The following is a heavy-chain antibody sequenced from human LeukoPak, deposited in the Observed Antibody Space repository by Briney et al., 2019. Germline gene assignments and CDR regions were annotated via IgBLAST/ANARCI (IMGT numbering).Heavy chain of an antibody. CDR1: GGSISSSNW. CDR2: IYHSGST. D-gene: IGHD5-18*01. V-gene: IGHV4-4*02. Sequence: SGTLSLTCAVSGGSISSSNWWSWVRQPPGKGLEWIGEIYHSGSTNYNPSLKSRVTISVDKSKNQLSLKLSSVTAADTAVYYCARIYVDTAMVRWFDPWGQGTLVTVSS. J-gene: IGHJ5*02. CDR3: ARIYVDTAMVRWFDP.